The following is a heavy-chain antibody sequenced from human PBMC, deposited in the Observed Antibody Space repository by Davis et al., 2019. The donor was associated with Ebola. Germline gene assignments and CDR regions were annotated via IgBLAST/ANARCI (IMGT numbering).Heavy chain of an antibody. CDR3: ASSRRSWYPAVDD. J-gene: IGHJ4*02. Sequence: PGGSLRLSCAASGITFNSYDMVWVRQAAGKGLEWVSGISGPGGATYYADSVKGRSTISRDNSRHTLYLQMSSLRAEDTAVYYCASSRRSWYPAVDDWGQGTLVTVSS. D-gene: IGHD6-13*01. CDR1: GITFNSYD. CDR2: ISGPGGAT. V-gene: IGHV3-23*01.